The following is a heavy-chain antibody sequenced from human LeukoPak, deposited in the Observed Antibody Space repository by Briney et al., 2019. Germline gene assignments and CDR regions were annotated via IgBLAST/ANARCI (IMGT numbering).Heavy chain of an antibody. CDR2: IYSDNT. CDR3: ARRAGAYSHPYDY. D-gene: IGHD4/OR15-4a*01. J-gene: IGHJ4*02. V-gene: IGHV3-53*01. Sequence: GGSLRLSCAVSGLTVSSNSMSWVRHGPGKGLEWVSFIYSDNTHYSDSVKGRFTISRDNSKNTLYLQMNSLRAEDTAVYYWARRAGAYSHPYDYWGQGTLVTVSS. CDR1: GLTVSSNS.